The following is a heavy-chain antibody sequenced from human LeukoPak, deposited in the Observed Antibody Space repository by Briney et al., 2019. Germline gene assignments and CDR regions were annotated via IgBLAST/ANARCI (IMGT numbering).Heavy chain of an antibody. CDR3: ARLSSSSWYYFDY. J-gene: IGHJ4*02. CDR1: GGSISSSSYY. D-gene: IGHD6-13*01. Sequence: SETLPLTCTVSGGSISSSSYYWSWIRQPPGKGLEWIGYIYYSGSTNYNPSLKSRVTISVDTSKNQFSLKLSSVTAADTAVYYCARLSSSSWYYFDYWGQGTLVTVSS. CDR2: IYYSGST. V-gene: IGHV4-61*01.